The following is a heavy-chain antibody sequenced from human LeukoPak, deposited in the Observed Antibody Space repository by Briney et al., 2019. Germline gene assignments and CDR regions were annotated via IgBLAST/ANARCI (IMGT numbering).Heavy chain of an antibody. Sequence: SVKVSCKASGGTFSIYAISWVRQAPGQGLEWMGGIIPIFGTANYAQKFQGRVTITADESTSTAYMELSSLRSEDTAVYYCARGSDDFWSGYPSDYYYGMDVWGQGTTVTVSS. J-gene: IGHJ6*02. CDR2: IIPIFGTA. V-gene: IGHV1-69*13. CDR1: GGTFSIYA. D-gene: IGHD3-3*01. CDR3: ARGSDDFWSGYPSDYYYGMDV.